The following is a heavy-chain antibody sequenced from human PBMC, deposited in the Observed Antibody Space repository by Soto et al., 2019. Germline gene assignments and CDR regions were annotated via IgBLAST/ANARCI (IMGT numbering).Heavy chain of an antibody. V-gene: IGHV4-59*01. CDR1: GGSMRNYF. CDR3: AAGEASSRNLAPYYLDF. CDR2: IHYSGTT. Sequence: KPSETLSLTCTVSGGSMRNYFWTWIRQPPGKGLEWIGYIHYSGTTSFFPSYTPSLRSRVTISEDTSKNQFSLKLLSVTTADTAVYFCAAGEASSRNLAPYYLDFWGQGTLVTV. D-gene: IGHD6-13*01. J-gene: IGHJ4*02.